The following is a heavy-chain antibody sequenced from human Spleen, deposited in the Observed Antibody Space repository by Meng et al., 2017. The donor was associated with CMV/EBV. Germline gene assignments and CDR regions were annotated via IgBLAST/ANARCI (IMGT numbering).Heavy chain of an antibody. CDR2: IYHSGST. V-gene: IGHV4-4*02. D-gene: IGHD3-3*01. CDR3: ASIFGVVSGEFDY. Sequence: AVSGGSISSSNWWSWVRQPPGKGLEWIGEIYHSGSTNYNPSLKSRVTISVDKSKNQFSLKLSSMTAADTAVYYCASIFGVVSGEFDYWGQGTLVTVSS. CDR1: GGSISSSNW. J-gene: IGHJ4*02.